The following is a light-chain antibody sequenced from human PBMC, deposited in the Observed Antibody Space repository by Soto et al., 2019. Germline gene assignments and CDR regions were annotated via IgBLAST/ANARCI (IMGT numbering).Light chain of an antibody. CDR1: QSVSSSY. V-gene: IGKV3-20*01. CDR2: GAS. Sequence: EIVLTQSPGTLSLSPGERATLSRRASQSVSSSYLTWYQQKPGQAPRLLIYGASSRATGIPDRFSGSGSGTDFTLTISRLEPEDFAVYYCQQYGGSPPYTFGQGTKLEIK. CDR3: QQYGGSPPYT. J-gene: IGKJ2*01.